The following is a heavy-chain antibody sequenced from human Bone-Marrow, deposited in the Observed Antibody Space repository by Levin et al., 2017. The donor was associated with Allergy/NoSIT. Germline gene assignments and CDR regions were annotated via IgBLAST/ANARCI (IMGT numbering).Heavy chain of an antibody. V-gene: IGHV4-31*03. CDR1: SGSLTSGGNY. CDR2: IYYSGRP. J-gene: IGHJ4*02. Sequence: SETLSLTCTVSSGSLTSGGNYWNWIRQHPGKGLEWIGYIYYSGRPVYNPSLKSRISMSIDTSKNQFSLNLISVTAADTAVYYCARGDYFGSGIPDWGQGTQVTVSS. CDR3: ARGDYFGSGIPD. D-gene: IGHD3-10*01.